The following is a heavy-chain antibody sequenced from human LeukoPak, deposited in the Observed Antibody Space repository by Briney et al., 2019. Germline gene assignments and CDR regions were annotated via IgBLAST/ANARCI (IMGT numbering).Heavy chain of an antibody. Sequence: ASVKVSCKASGYTFTSYAMHWVRQAPGQRLEWMGWINAGNGGTRYSQKFQDRVTITRDTSASTAFMELSSLRSEDTAVYYCARGYNTSWSGGADYWGQGTLVTVSS. CDR1: GYTFTSYA. CDR3: ARGYNTSWSGGADY. D-gene: IGHD6-13*01. CDR2: INAGNGGT. V-gene: IGHV1-3*01. J-gene: IGHJ4*02.